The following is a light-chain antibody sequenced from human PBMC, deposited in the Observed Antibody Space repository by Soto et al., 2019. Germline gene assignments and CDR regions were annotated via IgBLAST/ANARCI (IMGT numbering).Light chain of an antibody. V-gene: IGKV1-33*01. CDR3: QQYDNLPPTWT. CDR2: DAS. J-gene: IGKJ1*01. CDR1: HDIATY. Sequence: DIQMTHSPSSLSASVGNRVTITCQASHDIATYLNWYQQKPGKAPNLLIYDASNLETGVPSRFSGGGSGTHFTFTISNLQPEDIAKYYCQQYDNLPPTWTFGQGTKVDIK.